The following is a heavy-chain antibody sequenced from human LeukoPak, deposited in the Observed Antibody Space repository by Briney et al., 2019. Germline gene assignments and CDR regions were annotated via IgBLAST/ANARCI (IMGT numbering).Heavy chain of an antibody. CDR2: IYTSGST. V-gene: IGHV4-4*07. CDR3: ARGGIAVAAHYFDY. Sequence: SEALSLTCTVSGGSISSYYWSWIRQPAGKGLEWIGRIYTSGSTNYNPSLKSRVTMSVDTSKNQFSLKLSSVTAADTAVYYCARGGIAVAAHYFDYWGQGTLVTVSS. D-gene: IGHD6-13*01. CDR1: GGSISSYY. J-gene: IGHJ4*02.